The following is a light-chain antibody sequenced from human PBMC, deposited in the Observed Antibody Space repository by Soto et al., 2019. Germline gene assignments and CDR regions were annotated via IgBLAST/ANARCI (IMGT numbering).Light chain of an antibody. CDR3: QVWHTTSDHHVV. Sequence: SYKLTQPPSVSVAPGKTARIICGGNNIGSQSVNWYKQKPGQAPILVIYYDRERPSGIPERFSGSNSGNTATLTISRVEAGDEADYYCQVWHTTSDHHVVFGGGTKLTVL. CDR2: YDR. V-gene: IGLV3-21*04. CDR1: NIGSQS. J-gene: IGLJ2*01.